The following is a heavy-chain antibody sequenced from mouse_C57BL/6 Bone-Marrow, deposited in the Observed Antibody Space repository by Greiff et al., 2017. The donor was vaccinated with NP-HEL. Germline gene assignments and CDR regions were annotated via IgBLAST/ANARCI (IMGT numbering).Heavy chain of an antibody. V-gene: IGHV1-64*01. J-gene: IGHJ3*01. CDR1: GYTFTSYW. Sequence: QVQLQQPGAELVKPGASVKLSCKASGYTFTSYWMHWVKQRPGQGLAWIGMIHPNSGSTNYNEKFKSKATLTVDKSSSTAYMQLSSLTSEDSAVYYCAEDGYYPFAYWGQGTLVTVSA. CDR2: IHPNSGST. CDR3: AEDGYYPFAY. D-gene: IGHD2-3*01.